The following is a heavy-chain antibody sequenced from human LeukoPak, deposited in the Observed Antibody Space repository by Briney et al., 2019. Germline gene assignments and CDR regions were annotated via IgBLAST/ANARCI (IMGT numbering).Heavy chain of an antibody. V-gene: IGHV3-66*02. D-gene: IGHD1-26*01. Sequence: GGSLRLSCAASGFSFSDYYMSWVRQAPGKGLEWVSVIYSGGSTYYTDSVKGRFTISRDNSKNTLYLQMNSLRTEDTAVYYCLFGLYSGTYHILDYWGQGTLVTVSS. CDR2: IYSGGST. CDR1: GFSFSDYY. J-gene: IGHJ4*02. CDR3: LFGLYSGTYHILDY.